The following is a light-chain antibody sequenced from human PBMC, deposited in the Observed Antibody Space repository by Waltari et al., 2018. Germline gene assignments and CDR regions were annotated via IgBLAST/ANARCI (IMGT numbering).Light chain of an antibody. J-gene: IGKJ5*01. CDR3: QQYCTSPIT. V-gene: IGKV4-1*01. CDR2: WAS. Sequence: DIVMTQSPDSLAVSLGASATINCKSRQSVVYSSNNKNYLAWYQQKPGQPPKLIIYWASTRESGVPDRFSGSGSGTDFTLTISSLQAEDVAVYYCQQYCTSPITFGQGTRLEIK. CDR1: QSVVYSSNNKNY.